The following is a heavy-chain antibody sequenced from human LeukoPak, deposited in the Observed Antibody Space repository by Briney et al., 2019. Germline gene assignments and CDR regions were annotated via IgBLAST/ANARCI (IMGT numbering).Heavy chain of an antibody. Sequence: SETLSLTCTVSGGSISSYYWSWIRQPPGKGLEWIGYIYYSGSTNYNPSLKSRVTISVDTSKNQFSLKLSSVTAADTAVYYCARARENYYDSSGYFGPSYFDYWGQGTLVTVSS. CDR2: IYYSGST. J-gene: IGHJ4*02. CDR1: GGSISSYY. CDR3: ARARENYYDSSGYFGPSYFDY. V-gene: IGHV4-59*01. D-gene: IGHD3-22*01.